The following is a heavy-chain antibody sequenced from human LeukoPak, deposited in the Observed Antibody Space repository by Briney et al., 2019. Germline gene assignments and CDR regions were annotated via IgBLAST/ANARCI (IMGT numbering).Heavy chain of an antibody. Sequence: ASVKVSCKASGGTFSSYTISWVRQAPGQGLEWMGRIIPILGIANYAQKFQGRVTITADKSTSTAYMELSSLRSEDTAVNYCARSGEYYDFWSGSYYGMDVWGQGTTVTVSS. CDR3: ARSGEYYDFWSGSYYGMDV. V-gene: IGHV1-69*02. D-gene: IGHD3-3*01. CDR1: GGTFSSYT. CDR2: IIPILGIA. J-gene: IGHJ6*02.